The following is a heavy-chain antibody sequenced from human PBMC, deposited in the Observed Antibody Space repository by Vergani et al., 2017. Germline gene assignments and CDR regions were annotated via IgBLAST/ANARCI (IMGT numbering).Heavy chain of an antibody. V-gene: IGHV1-46*03. Sequence: QVLLVQSGAEVKKPGASVRVSCKTSGYTFTNYYIHWVRQAPGQGLEWMGIINPSGGSTTYAQQFQGRLTMTRDTSTSTVYMDLSNLRSEDTAVYYCARPHGDILAPHPRRLDYCGQGTLVTVS. CDR1: GYTFTNYY. CDR3: ARPHGDILAPHPRRLDY. CDR2: INPSGGST. J-gene: IGHJ4*02.